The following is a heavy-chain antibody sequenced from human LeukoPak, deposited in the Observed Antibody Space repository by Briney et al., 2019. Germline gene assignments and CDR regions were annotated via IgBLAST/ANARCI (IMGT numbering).Heavy chain of an antibody. CDR1: GGTFISYA. Sequence: SVTVSCKASGGTFISYAISWVRQAPGQGLEWMGGIIPIFGTADYAQKFQGRVTITTDESTSTAYMELSSLRSEDTAVYYCARAPPLTGTTNYYYYMDVWGKGTTVTVSS. J-gene: IGHJ6*03. CDR2: IIPIFGTA. CDR3: ARAPPLTGTTNYYYYMDV. D-gene: IGHD1-7*01. V-gene: IGHV1-69*05.